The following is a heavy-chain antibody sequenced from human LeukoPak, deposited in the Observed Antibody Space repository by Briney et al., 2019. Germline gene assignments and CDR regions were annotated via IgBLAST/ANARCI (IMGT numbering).Heavy chain of an antibody. CDR1: GGSISSYY. J-gene: IGHJ4*02. Sequence: SETLSLTCTVSGGSISSYYWSWIRQPPGKGLEWIGYIYYSGSTNYNPSLKSRVVISVDASKNQFSLKLSSVTAADTAVYYCARQGGYSSSPDYWGQGTLVTVSS. D-gene: IGHD6-13*01. CDR2: IYYSGST. CDR3: ARQGGYSSSPDY. V-gene: IGHV4-59*08.